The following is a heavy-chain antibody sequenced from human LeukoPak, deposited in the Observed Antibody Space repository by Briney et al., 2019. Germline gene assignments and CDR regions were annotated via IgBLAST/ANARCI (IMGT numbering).Heavy chain of an antibody. CDR2: ISPTSNSI. J-gene: IGHJ5*01. CDR1: GFTFSTHG. CDR3: VKGSRDGNSYDS. V-gene: IGHV3-23*01. D-gene: IGHD5-24*01. Sequence: PGGSLRLSCAASGFTFSTHGMHWVRQAPGKVLEWVSAISPTSNSIYYVDSVKGRFSVSRDNSKNTLHLQLNSLRDEDTAVYYCVKGSRDGNSYDSWGQGTLVTVSS.